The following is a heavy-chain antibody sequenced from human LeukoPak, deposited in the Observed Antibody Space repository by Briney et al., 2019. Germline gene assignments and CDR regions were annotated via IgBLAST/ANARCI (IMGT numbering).Heavy chain of an antibody. CDR2: IKQDGSEK. CDR3: ARDLKYCSSTSCYHYYYYGMDV. V-gene: IGHV3-7*01. J-gene: IGHJ6*02. CDR1: GFTFSSYL. D-gene: IGHD2-2*01. Sequence: GGSLRLSCAASGFTFSSYLMSWVRQAPGKGLEWVANIKQDGSEKYYVDSVKGRFTISRDNAKNSLYLQMNSLRAEDTAVYYCARDLKYCSSTSCYHYYYYGMDVWGQGTTVTVSS.